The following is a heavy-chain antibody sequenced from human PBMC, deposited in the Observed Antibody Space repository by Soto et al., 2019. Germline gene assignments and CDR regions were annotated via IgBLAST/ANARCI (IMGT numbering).Heavy chain of an antibody. D-gene: IGHD1-26*01. Sequence: VASVKVSCKVSGYTLTELSMHWVRQAPGKGLEWMRGFDPEDGETIYAQKFQGRVTMTEDTSTDTAYMELSSLRSEDTAVYYCATAAYSGSLYWYFDLWGRGTLVTVSS. CDR1: GYTLTELS. CDR3: ATAAYSGSLYWYFDL. V-gene: IGHV1-24*01. CDR2: FDPEDGET. J-gene: IGHJ2*01.